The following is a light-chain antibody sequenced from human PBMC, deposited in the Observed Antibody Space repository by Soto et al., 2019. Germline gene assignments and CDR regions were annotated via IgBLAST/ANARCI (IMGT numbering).Light chain of an antibody. J-gene: IGKJ1*01. V-gene: IGKV3-15*01. CDR1: QSVSSN. CDR2: GAS. CDR3: QQYNSWLWT. Sequence: EIMMKQSPATQSVSPGERATHSCRASQSVSSNLAWYQQKPGQAPRLLIYGASTRATGIPARFSGSGSGTEFTLIISSLQSEDSAVYYCQQYNSWLWTFGQGTKVDIK.